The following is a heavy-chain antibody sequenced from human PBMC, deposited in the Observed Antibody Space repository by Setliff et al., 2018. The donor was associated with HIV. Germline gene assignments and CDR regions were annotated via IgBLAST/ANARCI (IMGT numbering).Heavy chain of an antibody. CDR3: ARFPDYYDSSLYYYGMDV. D-gene: IGHD3-22*01. CDR1: GVSISSHY. CDR2: IYYSGST. V-gene: IGHV4-59*11. J-gene: IGHJ6*02. Sequence: ASETLSLTCTVSGVSISSHYWNWIRQPPGKGLEWIGTIYYSGSTKYNPSLKSRVTISVDTSKNQFSLKLRPVTAADTAVYYCARFPDYYDSSLYYYGMDVWGQGTTVTVSS.